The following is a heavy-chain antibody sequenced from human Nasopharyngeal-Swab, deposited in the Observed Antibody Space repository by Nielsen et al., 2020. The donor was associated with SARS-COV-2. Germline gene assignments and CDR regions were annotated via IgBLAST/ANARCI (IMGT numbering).Heavy chain of an antibody. V-gene: IGHV4-31*02. D-gene: IGHD1-26*01. CDR3: ARANSGSYFDY. J-gene: IGHJ4*02. Sequence: WIRQPPGKGLEWIGYIYYSGSTYYNPSLKSRVTISVDTSKNQFSLKLSSVTAADTAAYYCARANSGSYFDYWGQGTLVTVSS. CDR2: IYYSGST.